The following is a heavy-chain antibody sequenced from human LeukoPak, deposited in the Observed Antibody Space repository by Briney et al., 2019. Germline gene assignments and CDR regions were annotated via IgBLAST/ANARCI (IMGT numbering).Heavy chain of an antibody. CDR3: AKSGPNWFDP. Sequence: SETLSLTCTVSGYSISSGYYWGWIRQPPGKGLEWIGSIYHNGSTYYNPSLKSRVTISVDTSKNQFSLKLSSVTAADTAVYYCAKSGPNWFDPWGQGTLVTVSS. D-gene: IGHD1-26*01. J-gene: IGHJ5*02. V-gene: IGHV4-38-2*02. CDR1: GYSISSGYY. CDR2: IYHNGST.